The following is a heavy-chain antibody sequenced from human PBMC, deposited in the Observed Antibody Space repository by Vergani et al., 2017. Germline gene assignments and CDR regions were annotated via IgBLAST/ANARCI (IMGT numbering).Heavy chain of an antibody. CDR2: IDPSDSYT. Sequence: EVQLVQSGAEVKKPGESLRISCKGSGYSYWISWVRQMPGKGLEWMGRIDPSDSYTNYSPSFQGHVTISADKSISTAYLQWSSLKASDTAMYYCARHGGGYYGMDVWGRGTTVTVAS. J-gene: IGHJ6*01. V-gene: IGHV5-10-1*03. CDR1: GYSYW. CDR3: ARHGGGYYGMDV. D-gene: IGHD2-15*01.